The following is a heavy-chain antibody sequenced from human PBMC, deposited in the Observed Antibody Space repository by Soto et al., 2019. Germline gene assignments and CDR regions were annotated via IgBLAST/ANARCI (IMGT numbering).Heavy chain of an antibody. Sequence: QVKLVESGGGVVQPGRSRRLSCVTSGFTFRSYGMHGVRQSPDKGMEWVAVIKSDGPTADYIESVKGRFFLARDNSKKTVYLRMNNLRPEDTGIYYCAKPRSSLEWPPFAPWGQGTLVTVSS. CDR2: IKSDGPTA. CDR1: GFTFRSYG. D-gene: IGHD3-3*01. CDR3: AKPRSSLEWPPFAP. J-gene: IGHJ5*02. V-gene: IGHV3-30-3*02.